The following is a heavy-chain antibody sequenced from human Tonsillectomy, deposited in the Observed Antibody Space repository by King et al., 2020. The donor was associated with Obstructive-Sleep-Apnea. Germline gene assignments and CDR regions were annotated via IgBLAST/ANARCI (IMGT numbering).Heavy chain of an antibody. D-gene: IGHD4-23*01. CDR1: GGSISTYY. Sequence: QLQESGPGLLKPSETLSLTCTVSGGSISTYYWSWLRQSPGKGLEWIGYIYYSGSTNYNPSLRSRVTISVDTSKNHFSLKLTSVTAADTAVYYCARHDGGLNWFDPWGQGTLVTVSS. CDR3: ARHDGGLNWFDP. CDR2: IYYSGST. J-gene: IGHJ5*02. V-gene: IGHV4-59*08.